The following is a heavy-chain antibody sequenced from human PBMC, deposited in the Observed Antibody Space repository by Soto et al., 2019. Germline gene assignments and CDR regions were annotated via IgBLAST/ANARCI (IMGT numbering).Heavy chain of an antibody. D-gene: IGHD3-10*01. J-gene: IGHJ4*02. V-gene: IGHV4-4*02. CDR3: ARRWGEGRVDY. Sequence: QVQLQESGPGLVKPSGTLSLTCAVSGASISSSNWWSWVRQPPGKGREWIGEIYHRGSTNSNPSLKSRVTISVDKSRTQFSLKLSSVTAADPAVYYCARRWGEGRVDYWGQGTLVTVSS. CDR2: IYHRGST. CDR1: GASISSSNW.